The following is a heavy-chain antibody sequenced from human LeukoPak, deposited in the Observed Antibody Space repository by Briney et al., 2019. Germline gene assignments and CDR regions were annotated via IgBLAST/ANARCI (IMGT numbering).Heavy chain of an antibody. V-gene: IGHV3-66*01. CDR1: GFTVSSNY. CDR3: ARDRGQEAFNTHPMDV. CDR2: INTGGST. D-gene: IGHD1-26*01. Sequence: GGSLRLSCAASGFTVSSNYMSWVRQAPGKGLEWVSVINTGGSTYYADSVKGRFTISRDNSKNTLYLQMNSLRAEDTAVYYCARDRGQEAFNTHPMDVWGQGTTVTVSS. J-gene: IGHJ6*02.